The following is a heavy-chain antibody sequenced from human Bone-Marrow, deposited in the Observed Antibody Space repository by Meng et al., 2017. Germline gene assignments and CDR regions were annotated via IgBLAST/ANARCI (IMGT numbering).Heavy chain of an antibody. CDR1: GFIFSSYA. V-gene: IGHV3-23*01. D-gene: IGHD3-22*01. CDR3: AKVTVYYDSGDGDY. CDR2: ISGSGAST. J-gene: IGHJ4*02. Sequence: GESLKTSCAASGFIFSSYAMSWVRQAPGKRLERVSAISGSGASTYYADSVKRGFTISRDSSKNTLYLQMNSLRAEDTAVYYCAKVTVYYDSGDGDYWGQGTLVTVSS.